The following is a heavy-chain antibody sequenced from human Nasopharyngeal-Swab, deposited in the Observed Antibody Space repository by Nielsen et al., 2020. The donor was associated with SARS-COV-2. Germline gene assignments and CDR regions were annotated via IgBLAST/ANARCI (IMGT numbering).Heavy chain of an antibody. CDR3: TRGLTGHIVQWNPSPY. CDR1: GFSITTYG. D-gene: IGHD3-16*02. Sequence: ETLSLTCAASGFSITTYGMTWVRQAPGKGLEWISSISELGTGIYYADSVWGRFTISRDTSKNTVYLQMNTLRADDTALYFCTRGLTGHIVQWNPSPYWGQGTLVTVSS. J-gene: IGHJ4*02. V-gene: IGHV3-23*01. CDR2: ISELGTGI.